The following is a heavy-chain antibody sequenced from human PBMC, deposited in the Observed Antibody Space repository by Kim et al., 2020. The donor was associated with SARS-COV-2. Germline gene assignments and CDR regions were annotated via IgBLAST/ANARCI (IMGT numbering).Heavy chain of an antibody. Sequence: GESLKISCKGSGYSFTSYWISWVRQMPGKGLEWMGRIDPSDSYTNYSPSFQGHVTISADKSISTAYLQWSSLKASDTAMYYCALIAARHYYYYGMDVWGQGTTVTVSS. CDR2: IDPSDSYT. J-gene: IGHJ6*02. CDR3: ALIAARHYYYYGMDV. V-gene: IGHV5-10-1*01. CDR1: GYSFTSYW. D-gene: IGHD6-6*01.